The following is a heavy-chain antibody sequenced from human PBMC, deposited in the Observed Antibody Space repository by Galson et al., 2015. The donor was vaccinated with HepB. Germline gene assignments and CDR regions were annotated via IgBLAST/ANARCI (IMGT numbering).Heavy chain of an antibody. Sequence: SLRLSCAASGFTFISYSMNWVRQAPGKGLEWVSYISPSSSTIYYADSVRGRVTVSRDNARNSLFLQINGLRDGDTAVYYCARDGIIVPTASYSHYYMDVWGKGTTVTVSS. J-gene: IGHJ6*03. D-gene: IGHD2-2*01. CDR1: GFTFISYS. V-gene: IGHV3-48*02. CDR3: ARDGIIVPTASYSHYYMDV. CDR2: ISPSSSTI.